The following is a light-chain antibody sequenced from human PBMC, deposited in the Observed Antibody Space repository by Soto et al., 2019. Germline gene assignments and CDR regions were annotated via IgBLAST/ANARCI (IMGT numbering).Light chain of an antibody. CDR1: RSNIGAGYD. CDR2: GNG. Sequence: QSVLTQPPSVSGAPGQRVTISCTGSRSNIGAGYDVHWYQQLPGTAPKLLIYGNGNRPSGVPDRFSGSKSGTSASLAITGLRAEDEADYYCQSYDTSLSGFYVFGTGTKLTVL. J-gene: IGLJ1*01. CDR3: QSYDTSLSGFYV. V-gene: IGLV1-40*01.